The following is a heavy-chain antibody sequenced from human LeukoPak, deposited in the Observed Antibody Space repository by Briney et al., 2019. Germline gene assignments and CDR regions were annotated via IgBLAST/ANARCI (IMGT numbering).Heavy chain of an antibody. CDR3: AKDKWMVRGAPFDY. CDR1: GFTFSSYW. Sequence: GGSLRLSCVASGFTFSSYWMHWVRQDPRKGLVWVSRINGDGRNINYADSVRGRFTISRDNSKNTLYLQMNSLRAEDTAVYYCAKDKWMVRGAPFDYWGQGTLVTVSS. CDR2: INGDGRNI. J-gene: IGHJ4*02. D-gene: IGHD3-10*01. V-gene: IGHV3-74*01.